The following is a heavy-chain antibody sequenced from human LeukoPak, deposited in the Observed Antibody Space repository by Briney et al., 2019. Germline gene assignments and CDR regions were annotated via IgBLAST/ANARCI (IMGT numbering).Heavy chain of an antibody. J-gene: IGHJ3*02. D-gene: IGHD5-24*01. V-gene: IGHV3-21*01. Sequence: GGSVTLFCAPSGFTFSIHSMNWVRQPPGKGLEWVSYISSSSSYIYYAHSVKGRFTISRDNAKNSLYLQMNSLRAEDTAVYYCAREKAKDGYNFGHDAFDIWGQGTMVTVSS. CDR1: GFTFSIHS. CDR2: ISSSSSYI. CDR3: AREKAKDGYNFGHDAFDI.